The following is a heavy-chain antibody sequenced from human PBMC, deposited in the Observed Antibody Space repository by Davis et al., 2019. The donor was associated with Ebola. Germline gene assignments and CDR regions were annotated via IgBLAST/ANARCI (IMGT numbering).Heavy chain of an antibody. CDR1: GGTFSSYA. J-gene: IGHJ3*02. D-gene: IGHD2-15*01. Sequence: SVQVSCKASGGTFSSYAISWVRQAPGQGLEWMGGIIPIFGTANYAQKFQGSVTITADESTSTAYMELSSLRSEDTAVYYCARDDDCSGGSCYGAFDIWGQGTMVTVSS. CDR2: IIPIFGTA. CDR3: ARDDDCSGGSCYGAFDI. V-gene: IGHV1-69*13.